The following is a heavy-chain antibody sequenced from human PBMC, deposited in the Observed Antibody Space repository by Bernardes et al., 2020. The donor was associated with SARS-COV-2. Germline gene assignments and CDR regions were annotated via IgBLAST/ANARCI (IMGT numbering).Heavy chain of an antibody. D-gene: IGHD3-10*01. CDR2: ISYDGSNK. J-gene: IGHJ4*02. V-gene: IGHV3-30-3*01. CDR1: GFTFSSYA. CDR3: ATTNTEIWFGEF. Sequence: GGSLRLSCAASGFTFSSYAMHWVRQAPGKGLEWVAVISYDGSNKYYADSVKGRFTISRDNSKNTLYLQMNSLRAEDTAVYYCATTNTEIWFGEFWGQGTLVTVSS.